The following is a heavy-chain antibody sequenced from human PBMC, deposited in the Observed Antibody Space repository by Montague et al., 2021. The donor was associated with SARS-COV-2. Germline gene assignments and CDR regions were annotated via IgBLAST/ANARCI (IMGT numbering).Heavy chain of an antibody. D-gene: IGHD6-13*01. CDR1: GEPISGFF. CDR3: ARRSYSSSWYDY. J-gene: IGHJ4*02. Sequence: SETLSLTCSVSGEPISGFFWNWIRQPAGKGLEWIGRIYASGGTDYNPSLESRVTMSVDTSKNQFSLKVNSVTAADTAMYYCARRSYSSSWYDYWGQGTLVTVSS. CDR2: IYASGGT. V-gene: IGHV4-4*07.